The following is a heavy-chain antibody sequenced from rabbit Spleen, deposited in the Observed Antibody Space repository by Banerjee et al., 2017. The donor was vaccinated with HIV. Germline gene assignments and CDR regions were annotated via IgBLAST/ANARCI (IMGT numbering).Heavy chain of an antibody. Sequence: QSLEESGGALVTPGGTLTLTCKASGIDFSTNAASWVRQAPGKGLEWIACINAITGKAVYASWAKGRFTFSKTSSTTVTLQMTSLTAADTATYFCARDLPGVIGWNFNLWGQGTLVTVS. CDR3: ARDLPGVIGWNFNL. V-gene: IGHV1S40*01. D-gene: IGHD1-1*01. J-gene: IGHJ4*01. CDR2: INAITGKA. CDR1: GIDFSTNAA.